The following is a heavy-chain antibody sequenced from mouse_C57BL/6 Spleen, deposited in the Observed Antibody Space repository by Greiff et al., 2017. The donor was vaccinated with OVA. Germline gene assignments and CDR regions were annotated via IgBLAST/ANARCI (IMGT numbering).Heavy chain of an antibody. Sequence: QVQLQQPGAELVRPGSSVKLSCKASGYTFTSYWMHWVKQRPIQGLEWIGNIDPADSETQYNQKFKDKATLTVDKSSSTAYVQVGSLTSEDSAVCCCTRRGLGLDYWGQGTSLTVSS. D-gene: IGHD4-1*01. V-gene: IGHV1-52*01. CDR3: TRRGLGLDY. CDR1: GYTFTSYW. CDR2: IDPADSET. J-gene: IGHJ2*02.